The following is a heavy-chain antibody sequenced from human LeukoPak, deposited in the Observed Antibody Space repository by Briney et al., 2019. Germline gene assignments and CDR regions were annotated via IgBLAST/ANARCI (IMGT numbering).Heavy chain of an antibody. J-gene: IGHJ6*03. CDR3: ARVPIPEVLWFGEEQGGYYYYYMDV. CDR2: IRYDGSNK. V-gene: IGHV3-30*02. D-gene: IGHD3-10*01. Sequence: GGSLRLSCAASGFTFSSYGMYWVRQAPGKGLEWVAFIRYDGSNKYYADSVKGRFTVSRDNSKNTLYLQMESLGPDDTAMYYCARVPIPEVLWFGEEQGGYYYYYMDVWGKGTTVTISS. CDR1: GFTFSSYG.